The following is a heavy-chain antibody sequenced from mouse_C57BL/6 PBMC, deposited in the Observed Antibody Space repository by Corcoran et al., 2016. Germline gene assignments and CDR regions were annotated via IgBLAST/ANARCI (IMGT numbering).Heavy chain of an antibody. V-gene: IGHV9-3*01. D-gene: IGHD1-1*01. Sequence: QIQLVQSGPELKKPGETVKISCKASGYTFTTYGMSWVKQAPGKGLKWMGWINTYSGVPTYADDFKGRFAFSLETSASTAYLQINNLKNEDTATYFCARRVTTVVENYFDYWGQGTTLTVSS. CDR1: GYTFTTYG. CDR3: ARRVTTVVENYFDY. CDR2: INTYSGVP. J-gene: IGHJ2*01.